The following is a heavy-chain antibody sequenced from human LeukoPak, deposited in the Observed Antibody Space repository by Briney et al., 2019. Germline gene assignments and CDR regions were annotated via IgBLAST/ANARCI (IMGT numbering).Heavy chain of an antibody. CDR1: GYTFTSYG. CDR2: ISAYNGNT. Sequence: ASVKVSCKASGYTFTSYGISWVRQAPGQGLEWMGWISAYNGNTNYAQKLQGRVTMTTDTSTSTAYMELRSLRSDDTAVYYCARVWGDGYRSGGFDYWGQGTLVTVSS. D-gene: IGHD5-24*01. V-gene: IGHV1-18*01. CDR3: ARVWGDGYRSGGFDY. J-gene: IGHJ4*02.